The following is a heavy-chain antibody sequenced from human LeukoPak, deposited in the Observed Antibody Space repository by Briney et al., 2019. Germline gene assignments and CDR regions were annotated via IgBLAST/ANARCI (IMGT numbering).Heavy chain of an antibody. V-gene: IGHV3-23*01. CDR3: ARSGSYRANFDY. CDR1: GFTFSSYA. J-gene: IGHJ4*02. CDR2: ISGSGGSI. D-gene: IGHD1-26*01. Sequence: GGSLRLSCAASGFTFSSYAMTWVRQTPGRGLECVSAISGSGGSIYYADSVKGRFTISRDHSKNTLYLQMNSLRAEDTAVYYCARSGSYRANFDYWGQGTLVTVSS.